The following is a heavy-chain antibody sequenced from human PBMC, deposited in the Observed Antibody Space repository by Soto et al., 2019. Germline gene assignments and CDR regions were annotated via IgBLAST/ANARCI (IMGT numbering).Heavy chain of an antibody. V-gene: IGHV4-30-4*01. CDR2: IYYSGNT. D-gene: IGHD5-18*01. CDR3: ASTRGYSYGYFRYFDY. Sequence: QVQLQESGPGLVKPSQTLSLTCTVSGGSLSSGTYYWSWIRQPPGKGLEWIGYIYYSGNTYSNPSLKSRITISVDTSKNQFSLKLNSVTAADTAVYSCASTRGYSYGYFRYFDYWGQGTPVTVSS. J-gene: IGHJ4*02. CDR1: GGSLSSGTYY.